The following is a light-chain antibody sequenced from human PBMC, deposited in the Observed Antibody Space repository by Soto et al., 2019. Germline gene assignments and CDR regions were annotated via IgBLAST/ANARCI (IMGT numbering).Light chain of an antibody. J-gene: IGLJ2*01. V-gene: IGLV4-69*01. CDR2: VKSDGSH. Sequence: QPVLTQSPSASASLGASVKLSCTLSRGHGNYVIAWHQQQPEKGPRYLMKVKSDGSHNKGDGIPDRFSGSSSGAERYLVISSLQSEDEADYYCQTWDTGIVVFGGGTKVTVL. CDR1: RGHGNYV. CDR3: QTWDTGIVV.